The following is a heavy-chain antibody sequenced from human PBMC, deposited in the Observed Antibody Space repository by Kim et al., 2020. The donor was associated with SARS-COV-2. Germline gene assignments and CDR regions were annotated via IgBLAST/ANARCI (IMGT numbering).Heavy chain of an antibody. Sequence: GGSLRLSCAASGFTFNNHYMDWVRQAPGKGLEWVGLIRNKANSYTTEYAASVKGRFSISRDESKNSLYLQMNSLKTEDTAVYYCARVYSSTYSLDHFDYWGQGTLVTVSS. CDR3: ARVYSSTYSLDHFDY. D-gene: IGHD6-13*01. V-gene: IGHV3-72*01. CDR1: GFTFNNHY. CDR2: IRNKANSYTT. J-gene: IGHJ4*02.